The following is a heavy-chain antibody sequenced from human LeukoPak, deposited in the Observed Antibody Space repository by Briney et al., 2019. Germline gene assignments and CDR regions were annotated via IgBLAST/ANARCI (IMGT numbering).Heavy chain of an antibody. CDR3: ARGSTRPSFAARPHYYYYYMDV. V-gene: IGHV6-1*01. Sequence: SQTLSLTCAISGDSVPSNSAAWNWIRQSPSRGLEWLGRTYYRSKWYNDYAVSVKSRITINPDTSKNQFSLQLNSVTPEDTAVYYCARGSTRPSFAARPHYYYYYMDVWGKGTTVTASS. CDR1: GDSVPSNSAA. J-gene: IGHJ6*03. D-gene: IGHD6-6*01. CDR2: TYYRSKWYN.